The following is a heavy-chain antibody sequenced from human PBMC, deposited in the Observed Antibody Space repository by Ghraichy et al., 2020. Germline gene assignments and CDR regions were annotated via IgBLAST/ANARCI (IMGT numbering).Heavy chain of an antibody. D-gene: IGHD3-22*01. V-gene: IGHV3-23*01. CDR1: GFTFSSYA. CDR2: ISGSGGST. J-gene: IGHJ4*02. CDR3: AKGGGIYYDSSVFPSAY. Sequence: GGSLRLSCAASGFTFSSYAMSWVRQAPGKGLEWVSAISGSGGSTYYADSVKGRFTISRDNSKNTLYLQMNSLRAEDTAVYYCAKGGGIYYDSSVFPSAYWGQGTLVTVSS.